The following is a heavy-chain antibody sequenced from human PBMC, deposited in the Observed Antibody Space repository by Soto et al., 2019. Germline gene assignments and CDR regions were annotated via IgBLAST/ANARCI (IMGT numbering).Heavy chain of an antibody. CDR2: IIPIFGTA. D-gene: IGHD2-2*01. J-gene: IGHJ4*02. CDR1: GGTFSSYA. V-gene: IGHV1-69*06. Sequence: SVKVSCKASGGTFSSYAISWVRQAPGQGLEWMGGIIPIFGTANYAQKFQGRVTITADKSTSTAYMELSSLRSEDTAVYYCAGRCDGTNCLAHFDYWGQGTLVTLSS. CDR3: AGRCDGTNCLAHFDY.